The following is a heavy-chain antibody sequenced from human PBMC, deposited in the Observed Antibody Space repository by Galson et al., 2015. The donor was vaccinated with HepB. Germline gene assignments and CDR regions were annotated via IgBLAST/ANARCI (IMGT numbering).Heavy chain of an antibody. Sequence: SLRLSCAASGFTFSSYWMAWVRQAPGKGLEWVALIKEDGSKKYHVGSAKGRFTISRDNARNSLYLQMNSLRAEDTAVFYCARDDGFRSIDYWGQGTLVTVSS. D-gene: IGHD3-10*01. CDR2: IKEDGSKK. J-gene: IGHJ4*02. CDR3: ARDDGFRSIDY. CDR1: GFTFSSYW. V-gene: IGHV3-7*01.